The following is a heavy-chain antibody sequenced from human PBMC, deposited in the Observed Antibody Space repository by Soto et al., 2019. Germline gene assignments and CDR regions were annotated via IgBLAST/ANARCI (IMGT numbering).Heavy chain of an antibody. CDR1: GYSFTIYW. V-gene: IGHV5-10-1*01. D-gene: IGHD3-10*01. J-gene: IGHJ6*02. Sequence: GESLKISCNGSGYSFTIYWISWVRQMPGKGLEWMGRIDPSDSYTNYSPSFQGHVTISADKSISTAYLQWSSLKASDTAMYYCVYYYGSGTYYGMDVWGQGTTVTVSS. CDR3: VYYYGSGTYYGMDV. CDR2: IDPSDSYT.